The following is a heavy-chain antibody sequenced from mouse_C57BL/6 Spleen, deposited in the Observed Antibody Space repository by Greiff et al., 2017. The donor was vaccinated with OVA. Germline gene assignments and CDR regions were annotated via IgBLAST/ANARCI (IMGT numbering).Heavy chain of an antibody. V-gene: IGHV1-20*01. CDR1: GYSFTGYF. CDR3: ARFYYGSSFDY. J-gene: IGHJ2*01. CDR2: INPYNGDT. Sequence: EVMLVESGPELVKPGDSVKISCKASGYSFTGYFMNWVMQSHGKSLEWIGRINPYNGDTFYNQKFKGKATLTVDKSSSTAHMELRSLTSEDSAVYYCARFYYGSSFDYWGQGTTLTVSS. D-gene: IGHD1-1*01.